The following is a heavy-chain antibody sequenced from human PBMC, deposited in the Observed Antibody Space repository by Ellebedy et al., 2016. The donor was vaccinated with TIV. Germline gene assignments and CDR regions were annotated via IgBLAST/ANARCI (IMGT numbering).Heavy chain of an antibody. Sequence: MPSETLSLTCTVSGGSISSYYWSWIRQPPGKGLEWIGYIYYSGSTNYNPSLTSRVTIAVDTSKKQISLKLSSVTAADTAVYYCARSSGWGRFDYWGQGTLVTVSS. CDR3: ARSSGWGRFDY. V-gene: IGHV4-59*01. D-gene: IGHD6-19*01. CDR2: IYYSGST. J-gene: IGHJ4*02. CDR1: GGSISSYY.